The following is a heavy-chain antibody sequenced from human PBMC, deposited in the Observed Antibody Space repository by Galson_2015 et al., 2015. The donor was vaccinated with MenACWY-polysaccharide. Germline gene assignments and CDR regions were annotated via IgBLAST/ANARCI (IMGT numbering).Heavy chain of an antibody. V-gene: IGHV3-7*01. CDR2: IKEDGSDR. CDR3: ARDRGYLAFDI. J-gene: IGHJ3*02. Sequence: SLRLSCAASGSTFSSYAMNWVRRAPGKGLEWVANIKEDGSDRYYVDSVKGRFTISRDNAKNSLYLQMNSLRAEDTAVYFCARDRGYLAFDIWGQGTMVTVSS. D-gene: IGHD6-13*01. CDR1: GSTFSSYA.